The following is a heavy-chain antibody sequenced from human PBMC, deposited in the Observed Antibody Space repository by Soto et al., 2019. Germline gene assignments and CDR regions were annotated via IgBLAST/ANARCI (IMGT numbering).Heavy chain of an antibody. Sequence: QVQLVESGGGVVQPGRSLRLSCAASGFTFSSYGMHWVRQAPGKGLEWVAVIWYDGSNKYYADSVKGRFTISRDNSKNTLYLQMNSLRAEDTAVYYCARDQRGKGSFDYWGQGTLVTVSS. CDR2: IWYDGSNK. CDR1: GFTFSSYG. J-gene: IGHJ4*02. CDR3: ARDQRGKGSFDY. V-gene: IGHV3-33*01. D-gene: IGHD3-16*01.